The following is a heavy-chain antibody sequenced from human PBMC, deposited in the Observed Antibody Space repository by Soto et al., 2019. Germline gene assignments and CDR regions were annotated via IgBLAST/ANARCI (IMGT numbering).Heavy chain of an antibody. J-gene: IGHJ4*02. V-gene: IGHV4-30-4*01. CDR3: ARDFGYCSGGSCYSGAVY. CDR1: GGSVSSGSYY. D-gene: IGHD2-15*01. CDR2: IYYSGST. Sequence: KPSETLSLTCTVSGGSVSSGSYYWSCIRQPPGKGLEWIGYIYYSGSTYYNPSLKSRVTISVDTSKNQFSLKLSSVTAADTAVYYCARDFGYCSGGSCYSGAVYWGQGTLVTVSS.